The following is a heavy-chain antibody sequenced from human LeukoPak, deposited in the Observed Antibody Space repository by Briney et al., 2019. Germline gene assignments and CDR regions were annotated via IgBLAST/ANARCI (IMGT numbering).Heavy chain of an antibody. CDR2: ISSSGNTI. V-gene: IGHV3-48*03. J-gene: IGHJ4*02. Sequence: GGSLRLSCAASGFTFSSYEMNWVRQAPGKGLEWVSYISSSGNTIYYADFVKGRFTISRDNSKNTLYLQMNSLRAEDTAVYNCARGKSRGSSWYGIFDYWGQGTLVTVSS. CDR3: ARGKSRGSSWYGIFDY. D-gene: IGHD6-13*01. CDR1: GFTFSSYE.